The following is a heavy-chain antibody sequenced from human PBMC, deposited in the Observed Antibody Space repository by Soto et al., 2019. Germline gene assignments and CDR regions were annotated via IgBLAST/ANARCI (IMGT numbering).Heavy chain of an antibody. CDR3: ARDQLYYNDISGRPLNAFDV. CDR2: INAGNGNT. D-gene: IGHD3-22*01. CDR1: GYTFTRYA. Sequence: ASVKVSCKASGYTFTRYAMHWVRQAPGQRLEWMGWINAGNGNTKYYADSVKGRFTISRDNAKNSLYLQMNSLRAEDTAVYYCARDQLYYNDISGRPLNAFDVWGQGTMVTVSS. V-gene: IGHV1-3*01. J-gene: IGHJ3*01.